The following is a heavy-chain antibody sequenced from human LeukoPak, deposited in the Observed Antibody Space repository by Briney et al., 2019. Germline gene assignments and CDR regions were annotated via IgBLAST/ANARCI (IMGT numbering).Heavy chain of an antibody. CDR1: GYSLTSFD. V-gene: IGHV1-8*01. Sequence: ASVKVSCKASGYSLTSFDINWVRQGSGQGLEWMGWMNPKRGNTGFAPTFQGRVTITRDTSIDTAFMELSSLRPDDTAVYYCARGGSSSSYYNNYGMDVWGQGTTITVSS. J-gene: IGHJ6*02. CDR3: ARGGSSSSYYNNYGMDV. CDR2: MNPKRGNT. D-gene: IGHD6-13*01.